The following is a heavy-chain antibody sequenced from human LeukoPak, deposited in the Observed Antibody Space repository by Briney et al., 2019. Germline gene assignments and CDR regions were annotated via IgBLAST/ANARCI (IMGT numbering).Heavy chain of an antibody. Sequence: SQTLSLTCAVSGGSISSGGYSWSWIRQPPGKGLEWIGYIYHSGSTYYNPSLKSRVTISVDRSKNQFSLKPSSVTAADTAVYYCARGLIGNRAANRGYFDYWGQGTLVTVSS. D-gene: IGHD1-14*01. V-gene: IGHV4-30-2*01. J-gene: IGHJ4*02. CDR3: ARGLIGNRAANRGYFDY. CDR2: IYHSGST. CDR1: GGSISSGGYS.